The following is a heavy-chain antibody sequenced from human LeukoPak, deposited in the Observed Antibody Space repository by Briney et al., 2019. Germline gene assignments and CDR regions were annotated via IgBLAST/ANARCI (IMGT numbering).Heavy chain of an antibody. CDR1: GFSFSSLP. Sequence: GGSLRLYCAASGFSFSSLPMHWVRQAPGKGLEWVAFISYDESNKYYADSVKGRFTISRDNSKNALYLQMNSLRAEDTAVYYCARAGYSSSYLDYWGQGTLVSVSS. V-gene: IGHV3-30*04. D-gene: IGHD6-13*01. J-gene: IGHJ4*02. CDR3: ARAGYSSSYLDY. CDR2: ISYDESNK.